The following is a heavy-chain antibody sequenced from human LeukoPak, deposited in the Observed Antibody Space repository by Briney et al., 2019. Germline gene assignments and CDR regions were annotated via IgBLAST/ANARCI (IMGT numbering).Heavy chain of an antibody. CDR1: GFTFSNYR. CDR2: ISISGSYI. Sequence: GGSVRLSCAASGFTFSNYRMTWVRQAPGKGLEWVSSISISGSYIYYADSVKGRFTISRDNAKNSLYLQMNSLRAEDTAVYYCARDLYGDYAEDYWGQGTLFTVSS. V-gene: IGHV3-21*01. J-gene: IGHJ4*02. D-gene: IGHD4-17*01. CDR3: ARDLYGDYAEDY.